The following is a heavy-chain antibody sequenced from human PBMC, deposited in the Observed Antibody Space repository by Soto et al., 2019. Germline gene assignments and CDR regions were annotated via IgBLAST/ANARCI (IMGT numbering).Heavy chain of an antibody. CDR1: GFTFRNAW. D-gene: IGHD6-13*01. V-gene: IGHV3-15*01. Sequence: EVQLVESGGGLVKPGRSLRLSCAASGFTFRNAWMSWVRQAPGKGLEWVGRIKSNADGGTTDFAAPVKGRFTISRDDSKNTLYLQMNSLKTEDTAVYYCSTGVAAALYNFDYWGQGTLVTVSS. CDR2: IKSNADGGTT. J-gene: IGHJ4*02. CDR3: STGVAAALYNFDY.